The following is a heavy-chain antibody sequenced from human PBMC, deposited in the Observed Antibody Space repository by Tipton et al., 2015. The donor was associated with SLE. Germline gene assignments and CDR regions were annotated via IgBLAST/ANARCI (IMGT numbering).Heavy chain of an antibody. CDR1: AYTFTTYS. J-gene: IGHJ2*01. V-gene: IGHV1-18*01. D-gene: IGHD4-17*01. CDR2: ISTYNGNT. Sequence: QVQLVQSGAEVKNPGASVKASCKASAYTFTTYSISWVRQAPGQGLEWMGWISTYNGNTNYAQKLQGRVTMTTDTSTSTAYMELRSLRSDDTAVYYCARAVTTGLYWYFDLWGRGTLVTVSS. CDR3: ARAVTTGLYWYFDL.